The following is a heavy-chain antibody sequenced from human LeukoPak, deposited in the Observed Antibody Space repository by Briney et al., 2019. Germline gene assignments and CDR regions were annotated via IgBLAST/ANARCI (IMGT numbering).Heavy chain of an antibody. CDR1: GGSISSYY. Sequence: SETLSLTCTVSGGSISSYYWSWIRQPPEKGLEWLGYIYYSGSTNYNPSLKSRVTISVDTSKNQFSLKLSSVTAADTAVYYCARKAEGYSYGYGDAFDIWGQGTMVTVSS. CDR3: ARKAEGYSYGYGDAFDI. J-gene: IGHJ3*02. CDR2: IYYSGST. V-gene: IGHV4-59*01. D-gene: IGHD5-18*01.